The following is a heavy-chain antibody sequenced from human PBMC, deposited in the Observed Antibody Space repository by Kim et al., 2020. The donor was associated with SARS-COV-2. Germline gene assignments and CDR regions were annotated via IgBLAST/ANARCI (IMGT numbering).Heavy chain of an antibody. CDR3: ARLLRYFDL. J-gene: IGHJ2*01. Sequence: VSAYHTPSINGRVPIPVDTSKNQFSLKLSSATAADAAVYYCARLLRYFDLWGRGTLVTVSS. CDR2: VSA. V-gene: IGHV4-39*01.